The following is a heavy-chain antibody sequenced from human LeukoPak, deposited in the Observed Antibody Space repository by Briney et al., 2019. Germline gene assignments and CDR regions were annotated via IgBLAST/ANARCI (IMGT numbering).Heavy chain of an antibody. D-gene: IGHD3-16*01. CDR2: IKPDGSEV. CDR1: GFTFSTRW. CDR3: ASQSYARFDP. J-gene: IGHJ5*02. Sequence: GGSLRLSCAASGFTFSTRWMSWVRQAPGKGLEWVGNIKPDGSEVYPVDSVKGRFTISRDNARNSVFLQMNSLRVEDTAVYYCASQSYARFDPWGQGTLVTVSS. V-gene: IGHV3-7*01.